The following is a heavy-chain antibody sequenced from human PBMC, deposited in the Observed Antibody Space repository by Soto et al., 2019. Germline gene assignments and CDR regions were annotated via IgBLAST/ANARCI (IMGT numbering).Heavy chain of an antibody. CDR3: ARTLNEWLLGLD. J-gene: IGHJ4*02. D-gene: IGHD3-3*01. Sequence: ASVKVSCKASGYTFTSYGISWVRKAPGQGLEWMGWISAYNGNTNYAQKFQGRVTMTTDTSTSTAHMELRSLRSDDTAVHYCARTLNEWLLGLDWGQGTLVTVSS. CDR1: GYTFTSYG. CDR2: ISAYNGNT. V-gene: IGHV1-18*01.